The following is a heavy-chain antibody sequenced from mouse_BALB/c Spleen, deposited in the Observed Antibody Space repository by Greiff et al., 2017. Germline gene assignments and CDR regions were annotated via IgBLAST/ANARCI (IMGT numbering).Heavy chain of an antibody. D-gene: IGHD1-1*01. CDR1: GFSLTGYG. V-gene: IGHV2-6-7*01. CDR2: IWGDGST. J-gene: IGHJ4*01. CDR3: ARDYYYGSSYPYYYAMDY. Sequence: VQLQESGPGLVAPSQSLSITCTVSGFSLTGYGVNWVRQPPGKGLEWLGMIWGDGSTDYNSALKSRLSISKDNSKSQVFLKMNSLQTDDTARYYCARDYYYGSSYPYYYAMDYWGQGTSVTVSS.